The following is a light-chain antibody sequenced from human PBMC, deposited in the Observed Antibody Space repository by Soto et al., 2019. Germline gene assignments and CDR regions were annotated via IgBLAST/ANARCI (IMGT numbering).Light chain of an antibody. Sequence: EKVMTQSPATLSVSPGERATLSCRASQNVKTRLAWYQQKPGQAPRLLIFDAFTRATGIPARFSGSASGTDFTLTSSSLQSEDSAVYYCQKYDEWPLTFGGGTKVEIK. J-gene: IGKJ4*01. CDR1: QNVKTR. V-gene: IGKV3-15*01. CDR2: DAF. CDR3: QKYDEWPLT.